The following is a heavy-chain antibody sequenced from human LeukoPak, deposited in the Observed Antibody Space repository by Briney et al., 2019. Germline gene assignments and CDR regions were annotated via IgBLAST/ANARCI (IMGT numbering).Heavy chain of an antibody. V-gene: IGHV3-9*01. J-gene: IGHJ4*02. CDR3: AKAPSFQLISPYFDY. D-gene: IGHD2-2*01. CDR1: GYTFDDYA. Sequence: GGSLRLSCAASGYTFDDYAMHWLRQAPEKGLEGVSRNSWNSNSIDYADSVKGRFTISRDNAKTSLYLQMNSLRAEDTALYYCAKAPSFQLISPYFDYWGQGTLVTVSS. CDR2: NSWNSNSI.